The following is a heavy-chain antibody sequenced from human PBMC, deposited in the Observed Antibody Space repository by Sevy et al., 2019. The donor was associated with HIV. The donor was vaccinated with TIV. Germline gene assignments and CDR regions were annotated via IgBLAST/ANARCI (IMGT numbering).Heavy chain of an antibody. D-gene: IGHD6-13*01. CDR2: ISSRSSEI. Sequence: GGSLRLSCVASGFIFRDRYMSWIRQAPGKGLEWVSFISSRSSEINYADSVKGRFTVSRDNAKNSLYLQMHSLRAEDTAVYYCAGDFMPVASAGTGALGVWGQGTAVTVSS. CDR1: GFIFRDRY. J-gene: IGHJ6*02. CDR3: AGDFMPVASAGTGALGV. V-gene: IGHV3-11*05.